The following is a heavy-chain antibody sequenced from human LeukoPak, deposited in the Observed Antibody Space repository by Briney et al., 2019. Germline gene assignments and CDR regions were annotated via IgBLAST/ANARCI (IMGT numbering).Heavy chain of an antibody. Sequence: GGSLRLSCAASGFTFDDYGMSWVRQAPGKGLEWVSGINWNGGSTGYADSVKGRFTISRDNAKNSLYLQMNSLRAEDTALYYCARGLAYYDSSGYLDIWGQGTMVTVSS. J-gene: IGHJ3*02. CDR2: INWNGGST. V-gene: IGHV3-20*04. CDR1: GFTFDDYG. D-gene: IGHD3-22*01. CDR3: ARGLAYYDSSGYLDI.